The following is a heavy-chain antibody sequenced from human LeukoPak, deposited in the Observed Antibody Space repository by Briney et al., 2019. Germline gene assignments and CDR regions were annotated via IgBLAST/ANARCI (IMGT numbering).Heavy chain of an antibody. CDR3: ARGSSNGWLFWYFDL. CDR1: GGSISSYY. J-gene: IGHJ2*01. Sequence: SETLSLTCTVSGGSISSYYWSWIRQPAGKGLEWIGRIYTSGSTNYNPSLKSRVTMSVDTSKNQFSLRLTSVTAADTAVYFCARGSSNGWLFWYFDLWGRGTLVTVSS. V-gene: IGHV4-4*07. D-gene: IGHD6-19*01. CDR2: IYTSGST.